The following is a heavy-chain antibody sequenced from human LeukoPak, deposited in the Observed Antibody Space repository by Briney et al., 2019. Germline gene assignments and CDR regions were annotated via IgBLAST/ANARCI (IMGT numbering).Heavy chain of an antibody. CDR1: GYIFTSYW. D-gene: IGHD5-24*01. CDR3: AKVMATIWGPFDY. Sequence: GESLEISWKGSGYIFTSYWIGWVRQLPGKGLEWMGIIYPGDSDTRYSPSFQGQVTIPADKSISTPYLQWSSLKASDPAMYYCAKVMATIWGPFDYWGQGTLVTVSS. J-gene: IGHJ4*02. CDR2: IYPGDSDT. V-gene: IGHV5-51*01.